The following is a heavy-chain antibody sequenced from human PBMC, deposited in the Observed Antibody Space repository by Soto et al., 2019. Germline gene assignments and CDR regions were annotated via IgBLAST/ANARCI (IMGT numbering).Heavy chain of an antibody. J-gene: IGHJ4*02. CDR2: IKSKIDGGTT. Sequence: EVQLVESGGGLVKPGGSLRLSCAASGFSFSTGWMSWVRQAPGKGREWVGRIKSKIDGGTTASSAPVKVRFTISRDDSEDTLYLQMNSLKPEHTAVYYCTTDSTQTCCDGGPCYSLQTKSHDSWCQGTLVTVSS. CDR3: TTDSTQTCCDGGPCYSLQTKSHDS. D-gene: IGHD2-15*01. CDR1: GFSFSTGW. V-gene: IGHV3-15*01.